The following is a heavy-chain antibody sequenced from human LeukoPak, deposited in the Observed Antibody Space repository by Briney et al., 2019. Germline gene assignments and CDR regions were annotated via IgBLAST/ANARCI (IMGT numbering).Heavy chain of an antibody. Sequence: GGSLRLSCAASGFTFSDYYMSWIRQAPGKGLEWVANIKEDGSRINYVDSVKGRFTISRDNAKNSVYLQMDNLRAEDTAVYYCVGSSGWLFDYWGQGILVAVSS. V-gene: IGHV3-7*01. CDR2: IKEDGSRI. J-gene: IGHJ4*02. CDR3: VGSSGWLFDY. CDR1: GFTFSDYY. D-gene: IGHD6-19*01.